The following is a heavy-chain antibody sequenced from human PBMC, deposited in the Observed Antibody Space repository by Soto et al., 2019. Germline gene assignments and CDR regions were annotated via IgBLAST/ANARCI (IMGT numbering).Heavy chain of an antibody. D-gene: IGHD3-10*01. Sequence: ASVNVSCKDSRYTFTNYGISWLRQAPKKGLELMELNSTDNTNTNHAQKLQGRVTITTDTSTSTAYMELRSMRSDDTAVYYCARDSRGGMGWFDPWGQGTLVTVSS. J-gene: IGHJ5*02. CDR1: RYTFTNYG. CDR3: ARDSRGGMGWFDP. CDR2: NSTDNTNT. V-gene: IGHV1-18*01.